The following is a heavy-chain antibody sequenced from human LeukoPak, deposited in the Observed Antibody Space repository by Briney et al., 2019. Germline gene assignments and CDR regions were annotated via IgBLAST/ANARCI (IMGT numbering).Heavy chain of an antibody. V-gene: IGHV4-38-2*02. CDR1: GDSISSGYY. Sequence: SETLSLTCTVSGDSISSGYYWGWIRQPPGKGLEWIGTIYHSGTTYYNPSLKSRVSISVDMSKNQFSLKLSSVTAADTAVYYCARELFWGGYHFDYWGQGTLVTVSS. J-gene: IGHJ4*02. D-gene: IGHD3-3*01. CDR3: ARELFWGGYHFDY. CDR2: IYHSGTT.